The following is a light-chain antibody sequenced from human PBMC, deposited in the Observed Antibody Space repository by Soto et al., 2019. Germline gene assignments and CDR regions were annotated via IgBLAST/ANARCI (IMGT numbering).Light chain of an antibody. CDR1: QDSNNY. Sequence: DIHMTQSPSSLSASIGDRFTISRRARQDSNNYLNWYQMKPGKAPALLIYAASSLQSGVPSRFSGSGSGTDFTLTISSLQPGDFATYYCQQSYGTPQITFGGGTKVDIK. V-gene: IGKV1-39*01. CDR2: AAS. CDR3: QQSYGTPQIT. J-gene: IGKJ4*01.